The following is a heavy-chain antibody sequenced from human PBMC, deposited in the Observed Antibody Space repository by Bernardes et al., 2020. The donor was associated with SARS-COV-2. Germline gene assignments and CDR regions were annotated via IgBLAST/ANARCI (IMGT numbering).Heavy chain of an antibody. Sequence: GGSLRLSCAASGFTFDDYGMSWVRQAPGKGLEWVSGINWNGGSTGYADSVKGRFTISRDNAKNSLYLQMNSLRAEDTALYHCARPVYYYDSSGYSVYWYFDLWGRGTLVTVSS. V-gene: IGHV3-20*01. CDR3: ARPVYYYDSSGYSVYWYFDL. J-gene: IGHJ2*01. CDR2: INWNGGST. CDR1: GFTFDDYG. D-gene: IGHD3-22*01.